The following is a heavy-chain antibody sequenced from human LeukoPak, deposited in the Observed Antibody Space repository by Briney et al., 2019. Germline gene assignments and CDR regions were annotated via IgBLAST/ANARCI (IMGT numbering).Heavy chain of an antibody. CDR1: GGSISSGGYS. CDR2: IYHSGST. J-gene: IGHJ3*02. Sequence: PSQTLSLTCAVSGGSISSGGYSWSWIRQPPGKGLEWIGYIYHSGSTYYNPSLKSRVTISVDRSKNQFSLKLSSVTAADTAVYCCASDAFDIWGQGTMVTVSS. CDR3: ASDAFDI. V-gene: IGHV4-30-2*01.